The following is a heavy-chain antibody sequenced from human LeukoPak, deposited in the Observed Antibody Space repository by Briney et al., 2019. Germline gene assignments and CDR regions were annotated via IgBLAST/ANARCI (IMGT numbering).Heavy chain of an antibody. Sequence: PGRSLRLSCAASVFTFSSYAMHWVRQAPGKGLEWVAVISYDGSNKYYADSVKGRFTISRDNSKNTLYLQMNSLRAEDTAVYYCAREDYYDSSGLLDYWGQGPLVTVSS. J-gene: IGHJ4*02. D-gene: IGHD3-22*01. CDR3: AREDYYDSSGLLDY. CDR1: VFTFSSYA. V-gene: IGHV3-30-3*01. CDR2: ISYDGSNK.